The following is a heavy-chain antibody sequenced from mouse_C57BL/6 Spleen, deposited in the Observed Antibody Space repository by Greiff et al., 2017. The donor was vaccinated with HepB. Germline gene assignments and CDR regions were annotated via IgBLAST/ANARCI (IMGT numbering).Heavy chain of an antibody. D-gene: IGHD1-1*01. Sequence: VKLVESGPGLVQPSQSLSITCTVSGFSLTSYGVHWVRQSPGKGLEWLGVIWSGGSTDYNAAFISRLSISKDNSKSQVFFKMNSLQADDTAIYYCASYYGSSSAWFAYWGQGTLVTVSA. CDR1: GFSLTSYG. CDR2: IWSGGST. V-gene: IGHV2-2*01. CDR3: ASYYGSSSAWFAY. J-gene: IGHJ3*01.